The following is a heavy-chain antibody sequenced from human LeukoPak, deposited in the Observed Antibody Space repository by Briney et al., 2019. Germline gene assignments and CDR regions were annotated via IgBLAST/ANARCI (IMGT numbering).Heavy chain of an antibody. V-gene: IGHV4-39*01. J-gene: IGHJ3*02. CDR2: ISYSGST. CDR1: GGSISSGSYY. CDR3: GRRVDTRPHGAFDI. Sequence: SETLSLICTDSGGSISSGSYYWGWIRQPPGKGLEWIGRISYSGSTYYNPSLKSRVTISVDTSKNQFSLKLNSVTAADTAVYYCGRRVDTRPHGAFDIWGQGTMVTVSS. D-gene: IGHD5-18*01.